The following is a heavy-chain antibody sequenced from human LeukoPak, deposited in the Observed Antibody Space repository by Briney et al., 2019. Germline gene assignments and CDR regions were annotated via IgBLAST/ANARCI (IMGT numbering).Heavy chain of an antibody. CDR2: IYTTGTT. D-gene: IGHD3-10*01. CDR1: GGSISDYY. J-gene: IGHJ4*02. Sequence: SETLSLTCSVSGGSISDYYWSWIRQPAGKGLEWIGRIYTTGTTNYNPSLKGRVTMSVDTSVNQFSLKLSSVTAADTAVYYCARGRYGSGTYYNAYFDSWGQGTLVTVSS. CDR3: ARGRYGSGTYYNAYFDS. V-gene: IGHV4-4*07.